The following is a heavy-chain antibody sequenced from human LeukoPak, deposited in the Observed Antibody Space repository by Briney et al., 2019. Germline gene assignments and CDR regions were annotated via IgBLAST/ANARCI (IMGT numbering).Heavy chain of an antibody. D-gene: IGHD6-13*01. CDR3: ARDSWGHPDEYSSSWFRPGEHWFDP. CDR2: ISGSGGST. V-gene: IGHV3-23*01. CDR1: GFTFSNYA. Sequence: GGSLRLSCAASGFTFSNYAMNWVRQAPGKGLEWVSGISGSGGSTYYADSVKGRFTISRDNSKNTLYLQMNSLRAEDTAVYYCARDSWGHPDEYSSSWFRPGEHWFDPWGQGTLVTVSS. J-gene: IGHJ5*02.